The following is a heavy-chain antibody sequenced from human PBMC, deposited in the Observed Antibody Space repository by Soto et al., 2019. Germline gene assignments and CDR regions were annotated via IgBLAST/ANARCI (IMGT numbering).Heavy chain of an antibody. CDR2: INHSGST. Sequence: QVQLQQWGAGLLKTSETLSLTCAVYGGSFSGYYWSWIRQPPGKGLEWIGEINHSGSTNYNPSLKSRVTISVDTSKNQFSLKLSSVTAADTAVYYCARGWRKDSSGYYHDAFDIWGQGTMVTVSS. J-gene: IGHJ3*02. V-gene: IGHV4-34*01. CDR1: GGSFSGYY. D-gene: IGHD3-22*01. CDR3: ARGWRKDSSGYYHDAFDI.